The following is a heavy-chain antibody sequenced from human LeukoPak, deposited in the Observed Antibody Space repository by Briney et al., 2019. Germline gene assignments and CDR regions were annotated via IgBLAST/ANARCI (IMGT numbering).Heavy chain of an antibody. Sequence: PSETLSLTCAVYGGSLSGFYWSWIRQSPGKGLEWVSAISGSGDNTYYADSVKGRFTVSRDNSKNTLYVQMKSLRAEDTAVHYCAKDFVVVPGNVNYFDYWGQGTLVTVSS. V-gene: IGHV3-23*01. CDR3: AKDFVVVPGNVNYFDY. CDR2: ISGSGDNT. D-gene: IGHD2-21*02. J-gene: IGHJ4*02. CDR1: GGSLSGFY.